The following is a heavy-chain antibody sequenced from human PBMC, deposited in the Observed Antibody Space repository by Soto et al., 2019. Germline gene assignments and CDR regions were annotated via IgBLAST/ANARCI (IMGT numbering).Heavy chain of an antibody. D-gene: IGHD2-2*01. J-gene: IGHJ4*02. CDR1: GFTFSSYA. CDR2: ISGSGGST. V-gene: IGHV3-23*01. Sequence: GGSLRLSCAASGFTFSSYAMSWVRQAPGKGLEWVSAISGSGGSTYYADSVKGRFTISRDNSKNTLYLQMNSLRAEDTAVYYCAKDQGLYCSSTSCPNYFDYSGQGTLVTVSS. CDR3: AKDQGLYCSSTSCPNYFDY.